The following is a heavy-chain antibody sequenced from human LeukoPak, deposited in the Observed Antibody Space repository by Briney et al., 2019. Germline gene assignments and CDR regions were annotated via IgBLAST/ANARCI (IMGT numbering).Heavy chain of an antibody. CDR1: GGSITSYY. V-gene: IGHV4-59*08. Sequence: PSETLSLTCTVSGGSITSYYWSWIRQPPGKGLEWIGYIYYSGSTDYNPSLKSRVTMSVDTSKNQFSLKLSSVTAADTAVYYCATLQSSGYDYSDYWGLGILVTVSS. CDR2: IYYSGST. D-gene: IGHD3-22*01. CDR3: ATLQSSGYDYSDY. J-gene: IGHJ4*02.